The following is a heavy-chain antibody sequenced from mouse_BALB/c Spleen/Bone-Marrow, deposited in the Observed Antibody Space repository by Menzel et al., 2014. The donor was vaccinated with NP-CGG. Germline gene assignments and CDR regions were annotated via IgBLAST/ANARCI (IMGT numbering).Heavy chain of an antibody. Sequence: EVQGVESGGGLVKSGGSLKLSCAASGFSFSNYGMSWVRQTPEKRLEWVATISGDGRYTFYSDSVKGRFTISRDNAKNNLYLQLSSLRSEDTALYCCARHAYYDQTEVSFVYWGQGTLVTVSA. V-gene: IGHV5-9-2*01. CDR1: GFSFSNYG. CDR3: ARHAYYDQTEVSFVY. CDR2: ISGDGRYT. J-gene: IGHJ3*01. D-gene: IGHD2-4*01.